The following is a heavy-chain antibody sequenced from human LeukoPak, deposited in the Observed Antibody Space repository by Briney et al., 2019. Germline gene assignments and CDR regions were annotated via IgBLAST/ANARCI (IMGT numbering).Heavy chain of an antibody. Sequence: PGGSLRLSCAASGFTFSSYAMSWVRQAPGKGLEWVSSIGSGGGTTYYGDSVKGRFTISRDNSKNTLYLQINSLRAEDTAVYYCAKDRAIRGGKGFDSWGQGTLVTVSS. CDR1: GFTFSSYA. J-gene: IGHJ4*02. D-gene: IGHD3-10*01. CDR3: AKDRAIRGGKGFDS. CDR2: IGSGGGTT. V-gene: IGHV3-23*02.